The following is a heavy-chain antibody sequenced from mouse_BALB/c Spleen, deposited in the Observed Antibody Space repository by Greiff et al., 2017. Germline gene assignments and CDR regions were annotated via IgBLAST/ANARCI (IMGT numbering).Heavy chain of an antibody. CDR2: IDPYNGGT. D-gene: IGHD2-1*01. Sequence: VQLKESGPELVKPGASVKVSCKASGYAFTSYNMYWVKQSHGKSLEWIGYIDPYNGGTSYNQKFKGKATLTVDKSSSTAYMHLNSLTSEDSAVYYCARRGNGNYGFDYWGQGTTLTVSS. V-gene: IGHV1S135*01. J-gene: IGHJ2*01. CDR3: ARRGNGNYGFDY. CDR1: GYAFTSYN.